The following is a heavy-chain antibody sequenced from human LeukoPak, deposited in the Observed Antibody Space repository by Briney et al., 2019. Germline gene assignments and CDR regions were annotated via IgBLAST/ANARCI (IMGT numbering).Heavy chain of an antibody. CDR1: GGSFSGYY. D-gene: IGHD3-22*01. J-gene: IGHJ4*02. Sequence: PETLSLTCAVYGGSFSGYYWSWIRQPPGKGLEWIGEINHSGSTNYNPSLKSRVTISVDTSKNQFSLKLSSVTAADTAVYYCARGPSGDSSGYYPTYWGQGTLVTVSS. V-gene: IGHV4-34*01. CDR3: ARGPSGDSSGYYPTY. CDR2: INHSGST.